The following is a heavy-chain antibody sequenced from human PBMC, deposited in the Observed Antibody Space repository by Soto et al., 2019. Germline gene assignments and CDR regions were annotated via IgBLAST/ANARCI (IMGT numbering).Heavy chain of an antibody. D-gene: IGHD2-8*02. Sequence: SETLSLTCTVSGGSISGDYWSWVRQPPGKGLDWIGNIYYTGSTNYNPSLTSRVTISVDTSKNQFSLKLSSVTAADTAVYSCARALPRGGLYWGRELGNGHAVSGRRTSVIVSS. CDR2: IYYTGST. V-gene: IGHV4-59*01. CDR1: GGSISGDY. J-gene: IGHJ6*02. CDR3: ARALPRGGLYWGRELGNGHAV.